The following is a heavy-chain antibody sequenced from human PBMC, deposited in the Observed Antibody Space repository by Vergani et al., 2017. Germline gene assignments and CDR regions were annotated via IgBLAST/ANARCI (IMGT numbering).Heavy chain of an antibody. J-gene: IGHJ4*02. CDR1: GGSFSGYY. Sequence: QVQLQQWGAGLLKPSETLSLTCAVYGGSFSGYYWSWIRQPPGKGLEWFGEINHSGSTNYNPSLKSRVTISVDTSKNQFSLKLSSVTAADTAVYYCARGGSIFGVVIVPLDYWGQGTLVTVSS. D-gene: IGHD3-3*01. V-gene: IGHV4-34*01. CDR2: INHSGST. CDR3: ARGGSIFGVVIVPLDY.